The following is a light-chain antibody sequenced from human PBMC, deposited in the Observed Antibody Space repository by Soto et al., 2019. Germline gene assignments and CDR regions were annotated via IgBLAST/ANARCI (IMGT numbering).Light chain of an antibody. Sequence: QSALTQPASVSGSPGQSITISCTGTSSDVGAYNYVSWFQQHPGKAPKLMIYEVTNRPSGVSYRFSGSKSGNTASLTISGLQAEDEADDYCSSYTTSSTLVVFGGGTKLTVL. J-gene: IGLJ2*01. CDR1: SSDVGAYNY. V-gene: IGLV2-14*01. CDR2: EVT. CDR3: SSYTTSSTLVV.